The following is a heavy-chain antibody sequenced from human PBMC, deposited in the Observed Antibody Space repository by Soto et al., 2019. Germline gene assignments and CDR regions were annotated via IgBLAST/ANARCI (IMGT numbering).Heavy chain of an antibody. CDR1: GYTFTSYY. D-gene: IGHD2-2*02. CDR2: INPSGGST. Sequence: ASVKVSCKASGYTFTSYYMHWVRQAPGQGLEWMGIINPSGGSTSYAQKFQGRVTMTGDTSTSTVYMELSSLRSDDTAVYYCGRVRGIYVFDIWGQGTMVTVSS. CDR3: GRVRGIYVFDI. J-gene: IGHJ3*02. V-gene: IGHV1-46*01.